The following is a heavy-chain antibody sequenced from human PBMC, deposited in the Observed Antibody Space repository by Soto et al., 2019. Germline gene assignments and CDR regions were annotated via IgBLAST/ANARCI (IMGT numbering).Heavy chain of an antibody. CDR1: GGSISSYY. CDR2: LYYSAST. Sequence: QVQLQESGPGLVKPSETLSLTCTVSGGSISSYYWSWIRQPPGKGLEWIGYLYYSASTNYNPSIRSRVTISVDTSKNKFSLKLISVTAADTAVYYCARHECSSVWYYYYYGMDVWGQGTTVTVSS. CDR3: ARHECSSVWYYYYYGMDV. D-gene: IGHD6-19*01. V-gene: IGHV4-59*08. J-gene: IGHJ6*02.